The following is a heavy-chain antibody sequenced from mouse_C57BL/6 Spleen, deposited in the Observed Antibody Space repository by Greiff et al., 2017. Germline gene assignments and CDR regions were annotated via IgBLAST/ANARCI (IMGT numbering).Heavy chain of an antibody. CDR2: INPNNGGT. V-gene: IGHV1-26*01. Sequence: VQLQQSGPELVKPGASVKISCKASGYTFTDYYMNWVKQSHGKSLEWIGDINPNNGGTSYNQKFKGKATLTVDKSSSTAYMELRSLTSEDSAVYYCARGYGSRNAMDYWGQGTSVTVSS. D-gene: IGHD1-1*01. J-gene: IGHJ4*01. CDR3: ARGYGSRNAMDY. CDR1: GYTFTDYY.